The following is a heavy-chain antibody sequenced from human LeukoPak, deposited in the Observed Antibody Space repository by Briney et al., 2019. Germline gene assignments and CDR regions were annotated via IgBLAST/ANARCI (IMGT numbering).Heavy chain of an antibody. Sequence: RRASVKVSCKVSGYTLTELSMHLVRQAPGKGLEWMGGFDPEDGETIYAQKFQGRVTMTEDTSTDTAYMELSSLRSEDTAVYYCATAARTPVTTVLHAPYYYYGMDVWGQGTTVTVSS. CDR1: GYTLTELS. CDR3: ATAARTPVTTVLHAPYYYYGMDV. D-gene: IGHD4-17*01. CDR2: FDPEDGET. J-gene: IGHJ6*02. V-gene: IGHV1-24*01.